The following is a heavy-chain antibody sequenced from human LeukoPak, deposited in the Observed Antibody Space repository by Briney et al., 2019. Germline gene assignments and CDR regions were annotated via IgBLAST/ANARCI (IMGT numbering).Heavy chain of an antibody. CDR1: GFTFSSYG. Sequence: GGCLRLSCAASGFTFSSYGMHWVRQAPGKGLEWVAVISYDGSNKYYADSVKGRFAISRDNSENTLYLQMSSLRAEDTALYYCAKDYYDRYFDYWGQGTLVTVSS. CDR2: ISYDGSNK. V-gene: IGHV3-30*18. CDR3: AKDYYDRYFDY. D-gene: IGHD3-22*01. J-gene: IGHJ4*02.